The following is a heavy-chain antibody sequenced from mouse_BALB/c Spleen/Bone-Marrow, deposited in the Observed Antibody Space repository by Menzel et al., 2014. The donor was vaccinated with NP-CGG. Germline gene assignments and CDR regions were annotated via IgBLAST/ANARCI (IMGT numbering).Heavy chain of an antibody. CDR2: INPYNDGT. CDR1: GYTFTSYV. V-gene: IGHV1-14*01. CDR3: ARGGYGNVYYAMDY. D-gene: IGHD2-10*02. Sequence: VQLQQSGPELVKPGASVKMSCKASGYTFTSYVMHWVKPKPGQGLEWIGYINPYNDGTKYNEKFKGKATLTSDKSSSTAYVELSSLTPEDSAVYYCARGGYGNVYYAMDYWGQGTSVTVSS. J-gene: IGHJ4*01.